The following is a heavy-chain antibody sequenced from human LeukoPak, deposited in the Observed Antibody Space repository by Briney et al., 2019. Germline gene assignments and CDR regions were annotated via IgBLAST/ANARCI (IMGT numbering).Heavy chain of an antibody. J-gene: IGHJ3*02. V-gene: IGHV4-39*07. CDR1: GVSLSTRNYY. D-gene: IGHD3-10*01. CDR3: AKSTGYGLVDI. Sequence: SETLSLTCTVSGVSLSTRNYYWGWIRQPPGKGLEWIGNIFYSGSTYYSPSFRSRVTISLDTSRNQFSLKVNSVTAADTAVYYCAKSTGYGLVDIWGQGTMVTVSS. CDR2: IFYSGST.